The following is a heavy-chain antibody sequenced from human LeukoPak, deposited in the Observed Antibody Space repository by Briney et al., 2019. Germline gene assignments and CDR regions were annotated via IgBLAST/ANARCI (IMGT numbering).Heavy chain of an antibody. J-gene: IGHJ6*03. CDR2: IYYSGST. Sequence: SETLSLTCTVSGGSISSSSYYWGWIRQPPGKGQEWIGSIYYSGSTYYNPSLKSRVTISVDTSKNQFSLKLSSVTAADTAVYYCAGISYYYYYMDVWGKGTTVTVSS. V-gene: IGHV4-39*01. D-gene: IGHD2-21*01. CDR3: AGISYYYYYMDV. CDR1: GGSISSSSYY.